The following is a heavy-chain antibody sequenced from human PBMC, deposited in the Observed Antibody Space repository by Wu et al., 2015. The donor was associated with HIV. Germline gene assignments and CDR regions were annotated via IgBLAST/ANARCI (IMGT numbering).Heavy chain of an antibody. J-gene: IGHJ6*03. Sequence: QVQLVQSGAEVKKPGASVKVSCKASGYTFTGYYMHWVRQAPGQGLEWMGWINPNSGGTKYAQKFQGRVTMTRDTSITAAYMELSRLRSDDTAVYYCARGRGSNYYMDVWGTGTTVTVSS. CDR1: GYTFTGYY. CDR2: INPNSGGT. V-gene: IGHV1-2*02. D-gene: IGHD3-10*01. CDR3: ARGRGSNYYMDV.